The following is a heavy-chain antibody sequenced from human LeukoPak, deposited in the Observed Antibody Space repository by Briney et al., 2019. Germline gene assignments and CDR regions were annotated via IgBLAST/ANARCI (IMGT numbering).Heavy chain of an antibody. J-gene: IGHJ2*01. V-gene: IGHV3-21*01. CDR2: ISSSSSYI. CDR1: GFTFRSYS. CDR3: ARDLTYSSSPPGWYFDL. Sequence: AGSLRLSCVVSGFTFRSYSMNWVRQAPGRGLEWVSSISSSSSYIYYADSVKGGFTISRDNAKNSLYLQMNSLRAEDTALYYCARDLTYSSSPPGWYFDLWGRGALVTVSS. D-gene: IGHD6-13*01.